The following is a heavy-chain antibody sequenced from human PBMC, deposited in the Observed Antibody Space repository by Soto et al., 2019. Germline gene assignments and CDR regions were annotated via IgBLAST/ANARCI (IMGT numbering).Heavy chain of an antibody. J-gene: IGHJ4*02. CDR1: GYTFTSYY. CDR3: VRGWSDY. D-gene: IGHD6-19*01. V-gene: IGHV1-46*04. Sequence: ASVKVSCKASGYTFTSYYMHWVRQAPGQGLEWMGIINPSDGSSTNYADSVKGRFTVSRDNAKNTLYLQMNSLRAEDTAVYYCVRGWSDYWGQGTLVTVSS. CDR2: INPSDGSST.